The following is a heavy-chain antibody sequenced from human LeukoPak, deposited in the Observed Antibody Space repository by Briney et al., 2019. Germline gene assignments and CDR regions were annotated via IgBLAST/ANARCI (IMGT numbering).Heavy chain of an antibody. CDR2: IYHSGST. J-gene: IGHJ3*02. CDR1: GYSISSGYY. V-gene: IGHV4-38-2*02. CDR3: ARSSRKAFDI. Sequence: SETLSLTCTVSGYSISSGYYWGWVRQPPGKGLEWIGSIYHSGSTYYNPSLKSRVTISVDTSKNQFSLKLSSVTAADTAVYYCARSSRKAFDIWGQGTMVTASS.